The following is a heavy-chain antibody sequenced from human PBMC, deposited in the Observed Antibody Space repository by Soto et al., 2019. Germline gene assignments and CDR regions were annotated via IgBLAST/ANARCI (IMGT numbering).Heavy chain of an antibody. CDR3: ARDTGYDHDAFDI. V-gene: IGHV1-46*01. CDR1: GYSFITSYH. CDR2: INPTGSMT. Sequence: ASVKVSCKASGYSFITSYHMHWVRQAPGQGLEWMGIINPTGSMTSYSQKFQGRLTMTRDTSTATDYMELSNLTSEDTALYFCARDTGYDHDAFDIWGQGTMVTVSS. D-gene: IGHD5-12*01. J-gene: IGHJ3*02.